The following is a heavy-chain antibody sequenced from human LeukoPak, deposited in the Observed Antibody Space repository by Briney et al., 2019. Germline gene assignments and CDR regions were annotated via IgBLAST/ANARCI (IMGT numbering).Heavy chain of an antibody. CDR2: INHNGNVD. CDR1: GFTFSSYW. CDR3: ASGGGLDV. Sequence: GGSLRLSCAASGFTFSSYWMNWARQAPGKGLEWVASINHNGNVDYYVDSVKGRFTISRDNAKNSLYLQMSNLRAEDTAVYFCASGGGLDVWGQGATVTVSS. V-gene: IGHV3-7*03. D-gene: IGHD3-16*01. J-gene: IGHJ6*02.